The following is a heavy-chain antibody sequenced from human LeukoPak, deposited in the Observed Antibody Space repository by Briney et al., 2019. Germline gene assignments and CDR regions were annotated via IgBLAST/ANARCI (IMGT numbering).Heavy chain of an antibody. CDR3: ARESEGTHHGSTAAFHY. CDR1: GGSISGSSYY. Sequence: LETLSLTCTVSGGSISGSSYYWGWIRQPPGKGLEWIGSIYYSGSTYYNPSFKSRVTISVDASRNQFSLKLSSVTVADTAIYYCARESEGTHHGSTAAFHYWGQGILVTVSS. V-gene: IGHV4-39*07. CDR2: IYYSGST. J-gene: IGHJ4*02. D-gene: IGHD2-2*01.